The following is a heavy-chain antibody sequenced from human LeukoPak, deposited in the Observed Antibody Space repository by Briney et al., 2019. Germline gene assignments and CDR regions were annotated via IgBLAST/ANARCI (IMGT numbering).Heavy chain of an antibody. V-gene: IGHV1-69*10. CDR3: ARGPTTNSWFDP. Sequence: SVKVSCKAFGGTFSSYAISWVRQAPGQGLEWMGGIIPILGIANYAQKFQGRVTITADKSTSTAYMELSSLRSEDTAVYYCARGPTTNSWFDPWGQGTLVTVSS. CDR1: GGTFSSYA. CDR2: IIPILGIA. D-gene: IGHD2-8*01. J-gene: IGHJ5*02.